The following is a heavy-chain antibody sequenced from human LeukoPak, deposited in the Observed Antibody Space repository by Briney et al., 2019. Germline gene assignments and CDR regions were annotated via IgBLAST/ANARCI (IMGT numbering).Heavy chain of an antibody. CDR2: ISSSSSYT. J-gene: IGHJ1*01. V-gene: IGHV3-11*03. CDR1: GFTFSDYY. CDR3: TASSNWYFQH. Sequence: PGGSLRLSCAASGFTFSDYYMSWIRQAPGKGLEWVSYISSSSSYTNYADSVKGRFTISRDNAENSLYLQMNSLRAEDTAVYYCTASSNWYFQHWGQGFLVTVSS. D-gene: IGHD6-13*01.